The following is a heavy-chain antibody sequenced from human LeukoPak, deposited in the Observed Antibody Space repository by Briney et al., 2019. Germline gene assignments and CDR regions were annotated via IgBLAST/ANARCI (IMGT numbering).Heavy chain of an antibody. J-gene: IGHJ4*02. CDR1: GFTFSSYS. Sequence: GGSLRLSCAASGFTFSSYSMNWVRQAPGKGLEWVSYISSSSSTIYYADSVKGRFTISRDNSKNSLYLQMNSLRAEDTALYYCAKDVGYSSSWYYFDYWGQGTLVTVS. CDR3: AKDVGYSSSWYYFDY. CDR2: ISSSSSTI. V-gene: IGHV3-48*04. D-gene: IGHD6-13*01.